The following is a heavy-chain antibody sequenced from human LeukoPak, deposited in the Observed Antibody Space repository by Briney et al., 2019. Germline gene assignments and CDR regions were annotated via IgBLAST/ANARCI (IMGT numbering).Heavy chain of an antibody. CDR2: IYYSGSA. V-gene: IGHV4-39*01. CDR3: ARRGEYCGGDCYFVDI. D-gene: IGHD2-21*02. CDR1: GGSISSSSYY. Sequence: SETLSLTCTVSGGSISSSSYYWGWVRQPPGKGLEWIGSIYYSGSAYYNPSLKSRVTISVDTSKNQFSLKLSSVTAADTAVYYCARRGEYCGGDCYFVDIWGQGTMVTVSS. J-gene: IGHJ3*02.